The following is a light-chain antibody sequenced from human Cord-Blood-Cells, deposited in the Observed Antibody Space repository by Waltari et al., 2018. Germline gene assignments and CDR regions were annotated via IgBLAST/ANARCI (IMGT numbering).Light chain of an antibody. CDR2: GAS. J-gene: IGKJ2*01. V-gene: IGKV3-20*01. CDR3: QQYGSSMYT. CDR1: QSVSSSY. Sequence: EIVLTQSPGTLSLSPGERVTLSCRASQSVSSSYLAWYQQKPGQAPRLLIYGASSRATGIPDRFSGSGSGTDFTLTISRLEPEEFAVYYCQQYGSSMYTFGQGTKLEIK.